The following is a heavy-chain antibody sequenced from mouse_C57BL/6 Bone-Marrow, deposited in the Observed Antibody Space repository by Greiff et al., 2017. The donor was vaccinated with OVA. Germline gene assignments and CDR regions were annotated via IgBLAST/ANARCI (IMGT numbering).Heavy chain of an antibody. V-gene: IGHV1-54*01. CDR2: INPGSGGT. J-gene: IGHJ3*01. CDR1: GYAFTNYL. Sequence: QVQLQQSGAELVRPGPSVKVSCKASGYAFTNYLIEWVKQRPGQGLEWIGVINPGSGGTNYNEKFKGKATLTADKSSSTAYMQLSSLTSEDSAVYFCARGGGGFAYWGQGTLVTVSA. CDR3: ARGGGGFAY.